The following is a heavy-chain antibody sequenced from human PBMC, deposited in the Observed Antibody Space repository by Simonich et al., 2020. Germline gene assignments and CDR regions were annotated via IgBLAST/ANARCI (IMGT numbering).Heavy chain of an antibody. CDR2: YWFDGSKK. CDR1: GFTFSSYG. Sequence: QVQLVESGGGVVQPGRSLRLSCAASGFTFSSYGMHWVRQAPGKGLEWVAFYWFDGSKKYYADSVKGRFTISRDNSKNTLYLQMNSLRAEDTAMYYCAKDLYYYGTSPWNAFDIWGQGTMVTVSS. V-gene: IGHV3-30*02. D-gene: IGHD3-10*01. J-gene: IGHJ3*02. CDR3: AKDLYYYGTSPWNAFDI.